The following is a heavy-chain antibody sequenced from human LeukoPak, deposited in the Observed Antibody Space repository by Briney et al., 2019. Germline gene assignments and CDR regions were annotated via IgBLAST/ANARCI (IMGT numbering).Heavy chain of an antibody. J-gene: IGHJ6*03. CDR2: IYYSGRT. V-gene: IGHV4-39*01. CDR1: AASINSCSYY. D-gene: IGHD2-21*01. CDR3: ARHGDHYYYMDV. Sequence: SETLSLTCTVSAASINSCSYYWGWIRQPPGKGLEWIGTIYYSGRTYYNPSLKSRVTISADTSMNQFSLKVTSVTAADTAVYYCARHGDHYYYMDVWGKGTTVTVSS.